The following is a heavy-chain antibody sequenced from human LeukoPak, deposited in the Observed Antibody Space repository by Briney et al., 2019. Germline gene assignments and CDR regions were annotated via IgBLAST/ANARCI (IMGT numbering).Heavy chain of an antibody. Sequence: KESGPTLVKPTQTLTLTCTFSGFSLSTNGVGVGWIRQPPGKALEWLAVIYRDDDKRYSPPLKSRLTITKDTSENQVVLTLTNMDLVDTATYYCAHIEDYVGDYWGQGTLVTVSS. CDR2: IYRDDDK. D-gene: IGHD4-17*01. CDR1: GFSLSTNGVG. V-gene: IGHV2-5*02. CDR3: AHIEDYVGDY. J-gene: IGHJ4*02.